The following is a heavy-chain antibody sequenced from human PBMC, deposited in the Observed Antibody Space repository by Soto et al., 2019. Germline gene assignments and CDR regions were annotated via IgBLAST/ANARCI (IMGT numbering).Heavy chain of an antibody. CDR1: GFSLSTSGVG. J-gene: IGHJ6*02. CDR2: IYWDDDN. D-gene: IGHD3-10*01. CDR3: AHTLIRLSTYYYGMDV. V-gene: IGHV2-5*02. Sequence: QITLKESGPTLVKVTQTLTLTCTFSGFSLSTSGVGVAWSRQPPGKALEWIALIYWDDDNRYSPSLKSRLTITKDTSKNQVVLTMTNMDPVDTATYSCAHTLIRLSTYYYGMDVWGQGTTVTVSS.